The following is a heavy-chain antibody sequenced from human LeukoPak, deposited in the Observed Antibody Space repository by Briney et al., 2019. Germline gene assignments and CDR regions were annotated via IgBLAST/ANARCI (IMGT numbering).Heavy chain of an antibody. V-gene: IGHV4-34*01. CDR2: INHSGST. Sequence: SETLSLTCAVSGGSFSGYYWSWIRQPPGKGLEWIGEINHSGSTNYNPSLKSRVTISVDTSKNQFSLKLSSVTAADTAVYYCARGQQWLVRGYFDYWGQGTLVTVSS. CDR1: GGSFSGYY. CDR3: ARGQQWLVRGYFDY. D-gene: IGHD6-19*01. J-gene: IGHJ4*02.